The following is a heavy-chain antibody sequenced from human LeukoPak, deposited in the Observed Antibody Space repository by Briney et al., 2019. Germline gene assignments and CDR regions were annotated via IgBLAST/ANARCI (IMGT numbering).Heavy chain of an antibody. D-gene: IGHD2-15*01. V-gene: IGHV3-15*01. CDR3: AKQDIVVVVAAYPHAFDI. CDR2: IKSKTDGGTT. J-gene: IGHJ3*02. CDR1: GFTFSNAW. Sequence: GGSLRLSCAASGFTFSNAWTSWVRQAPGKGLEWVRRIKSKTDGGTTDYAAPVKGRFTISRDDSKNTLYLQMNSLRAEDTAVYYCAKQDIVVVVAAYPHAFDIWGQGTIVTVSS.